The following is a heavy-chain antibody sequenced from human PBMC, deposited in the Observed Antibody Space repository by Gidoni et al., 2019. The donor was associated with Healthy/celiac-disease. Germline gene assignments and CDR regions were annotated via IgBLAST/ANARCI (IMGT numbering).Heavy chain of an antibody. V-gene: IGHV2-26*01. CDR1: GFSLSTARMG. CDR3: ARIHDYGDYPFSFDY. J-gene: IGHJ4*02. CDR2: IFSNDEK. Sequence: QVTLKESGPVLVKPTETLTLTCTVSGFSLSTARMGVSWIRQPPGKALEWLAHIFSNDEKSYSTSLKSRLTISKDTSKSQVVLTMTNMDPVDTATYYCARIHDYGDYPFSFDYWGQGTLVTVSS. D-gene: IGHD4-17*01.